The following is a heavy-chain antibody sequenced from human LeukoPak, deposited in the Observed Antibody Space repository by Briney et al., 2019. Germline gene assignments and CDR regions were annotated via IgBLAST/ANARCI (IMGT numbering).Heavy chain of an antibody. CDR1: GFTFSSYA. D-gene: IGHD5-18*01. CDR3: ARGRGYSYYYGMDV. J-gene: IGHJ6*02. V-gene: IGHV3-23*01. CDR2: ISGSGGST. Sequence: GGSLRLSCAASGFTFSSYAMSWVRQAPGKGLEWVSAISGSGGSTYYADSVKGRFTISRDNSKNTLYLQMNSLRAEDTAVYYCARGRGYSYYYGMDVWGQGTTVTVSS.